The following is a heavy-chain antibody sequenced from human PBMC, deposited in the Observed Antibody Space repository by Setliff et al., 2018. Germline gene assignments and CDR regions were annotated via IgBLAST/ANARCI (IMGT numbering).Heavy chain of an antibody. V-gene: IGHV3-48*01. CDR1: GFTFTSYS. Sequence: GGSLRLSCAASGFTFTSYSMNWVRQAPGMRLEWVSYIHKSGATIYYADSVKGRFTISRDSATNSLYLQMNSLRAEDTAVYYCVRDPHALDYWGQGTQVTVSS. CDR3: VRDPHALDY. CDR2: IHKSGATI. J-gene: IGHJ4*02.